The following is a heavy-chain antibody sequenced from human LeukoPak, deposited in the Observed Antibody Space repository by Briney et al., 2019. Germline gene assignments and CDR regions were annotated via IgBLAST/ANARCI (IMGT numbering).Heavy chain of an antibody. CDR2: IHGSDGNT. J-gene: IGHJ6*04. CDR3: AEPGITMIGGV. CDR1: GFTFSSNA. V-gene: IGHV3-23*01. Sequence: GGSLRLSCAASGFTFSSNAMAWVRQAPGKGLEWVSAIHGSDGNTHYADSVKGRFTISRDNAKNSLYLQMNSLRAEDTAVYYCAEPGITMIGGVWGKGTTVTISS. D-gene: IGHD3-10*02.